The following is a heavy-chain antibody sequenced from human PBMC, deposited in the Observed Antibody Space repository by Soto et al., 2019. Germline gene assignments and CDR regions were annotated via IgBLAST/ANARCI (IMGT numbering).Heavy chain of an antibody. CDR1: GDSISNSNYY. J-gene: IGHJ5*02. D-gene: IGHD3-22*01. Sequence: SETLSLTCTVSGDSISNSNYYWGWIRQPPGKGLEWIASIYYSGITYYNPSLKSRVAISVDTSKNQFSLKLSSVTAADTAIYYCARSNSGYYKWFDPWGQGTLVTVSS. CDR2: IYYSGIT. CDR3: ARSNSGYYKWFDP. V-gene: IGHV4-39*01.